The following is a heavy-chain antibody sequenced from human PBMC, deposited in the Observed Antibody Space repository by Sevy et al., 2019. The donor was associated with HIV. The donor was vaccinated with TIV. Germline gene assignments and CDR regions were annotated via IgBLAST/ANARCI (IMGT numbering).Heavy chain of an antibody. D-gene: IGHD6-19*01. J-gene: IGHJ4*02. CDR1: GFTFDDYA. CDR3: AKDKIAVAGLYFDY. CDR2: ISWNSGNI. V-gene: IGHV3-9*01. Sequence: GGSLRLSCAASGFTFDDYAMHWVRQAPGKGLEWVSGISWNSGNIGYADSVKGRFTISRDNAKNSLYLQMNRLRAEDTAFYYCAKDKIAVAGLYFDYWGQGTLVTVSS.